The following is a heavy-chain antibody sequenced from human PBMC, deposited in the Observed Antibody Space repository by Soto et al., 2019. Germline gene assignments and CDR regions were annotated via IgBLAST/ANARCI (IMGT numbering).Heavy chain of an antibody. D-gene: IGHD2-21*02. CDR1: GVYVTSYT. Sequence: SETLSLTCTVPGVYVTSYTWSWVRQPANKGLEWIGRVFSSVSATYSPSLKSRVRISMDTPENRISLKLDSVTAADAGVYYCTRDGMTTGDTWGPGTLVTVSS. V-gene: IGHV4-4*07. CDR3: TRDGMTTGDT. J-gene: IGHJ4*02. CDR2: VFSSVSA.